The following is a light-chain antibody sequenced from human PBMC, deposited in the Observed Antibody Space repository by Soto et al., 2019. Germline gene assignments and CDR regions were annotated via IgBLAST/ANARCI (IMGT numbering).Light chain of an antibody. CDR3: QQYNSYLT. CDR1: ESISSW. CDR2: KAS. Sequence: DIQMTQSPSTLSASVGDRVTITFRATESISSWLARYQQKPGKAHKLLNYKASRIESGVPSRFSGSGSGTEFTLTISSLQPDDFATYYCQQYNSYLTFGGGTKVKIK. V-gene: IGKV1-5*03. J-gene: IGKJ4*01.